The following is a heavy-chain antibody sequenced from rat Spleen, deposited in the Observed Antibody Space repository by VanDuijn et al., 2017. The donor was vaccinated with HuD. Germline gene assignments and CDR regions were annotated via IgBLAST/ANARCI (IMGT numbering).Heavy chain of an antibody. D-gene: IGHD1-11*01. J-gene: IGHJ4*01. CDR1: GYSITNSYR. CDR2: INSAGST. V-gene: IGHV3-3*01. Sequence: EVQLQESGPGLVKPSQSLSLTCSVTGYSITNSYRWNWIRKFPGNKLEWMGYINSAGSTVYNPSLKSRISITRDTSKNQFFLQLNSVTTEDTATYYCARRELRRGVMDAWGQGASVTVSS. CDR3: ARRELRRGVMDA.